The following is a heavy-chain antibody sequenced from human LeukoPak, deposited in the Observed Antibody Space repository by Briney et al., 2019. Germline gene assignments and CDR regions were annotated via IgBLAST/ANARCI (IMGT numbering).Heavy chain of an antibody. CDR3: ARAISLDYGDYYFDS. V-gene: IGHV3-48*03. Sequence: PGGSLRLSCAAYGFTFSSYEMNWVRQAPGKGLEWVSYIGRRGNSIYYADSVKGRFTISRDNAKNSLYLQMNSLRAEDTAFYYCARAISLDYGDYYFDSWGQGTLVTVSS. J-gene: IGHJ4*02. CDR2: IGRRGNSI. CDR1: GFTFSSYE. D-gene: IGHD4-17*01.